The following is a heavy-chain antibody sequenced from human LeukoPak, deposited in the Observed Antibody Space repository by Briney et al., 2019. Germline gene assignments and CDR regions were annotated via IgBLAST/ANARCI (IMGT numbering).Heavy chain of an antibody. J-gene: IGHJ6*02. Sequence: GGSLRLSCAASGFTFSSYSMNWVRQAPGKGLEWVSYISSSTNTIYYADSVKGRFTISRDNSRNTLYLQMNSLRAEDTAVYYCGRGGYGMYDWGQGTTVSVSS. CDR3: GRGGYGMYD. CDR2: ISSSTNTI. CDR1: GFTFSSYS. V-gene: IGHV3-48*01.